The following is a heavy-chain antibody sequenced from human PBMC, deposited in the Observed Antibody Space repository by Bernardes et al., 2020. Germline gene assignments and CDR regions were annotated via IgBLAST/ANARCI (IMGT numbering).Heavy chain of an antibody. D-gene: IGHD2-15*01. J-gene: IGHJ6*03. CDR1: GGSVSSGSYY. CDR3: ARGYCSGGSCYWDYYYYYMDV. V-gene: IGHV4-61*01. CDR2: IYYSGST. Sequence: SETLSLTCTVSGGSVSSGSYYWSWIRQPPGKGLEWIGYIYYSGSTNYNPSLKSRVTISVDTSKNQFSLKLSSVTAADTAVYYCARGYCSGGSCYWDYYYYYMDVWGKGTTVTVSS.